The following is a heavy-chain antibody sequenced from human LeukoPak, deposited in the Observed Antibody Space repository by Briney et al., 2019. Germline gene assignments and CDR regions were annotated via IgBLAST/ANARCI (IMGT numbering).Heavy chain of an antibody. CDR3: VRGFGELGGFDY. CDR2: INSNSGGT. Sequence: ASVKVSCKASGYTFSVYHIHWVRQAPGQRLECMGWINSNSGGTKYAQQFQGRVSMTRDTSISTVYMDLSGLRSDDTAVYFCVRGFGELGGFDYWGHGTLLTVSS. D-gene: IGHD3-10*01. V-gene: IGHV1-2*02. J-gene: IGHJ4*01. CDR1: GYTFSVYH.